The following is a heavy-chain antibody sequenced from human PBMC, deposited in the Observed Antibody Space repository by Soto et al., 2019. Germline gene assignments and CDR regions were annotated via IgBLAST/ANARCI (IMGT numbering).Heavy chain of an antibody. CDR2: IYFSGRT. V-gene: IGHV4-61*08. Sequence: SETLSLTCTVSGDSVSSGDYYWAWIRQPPGKGLEWVGHIYFSGRTNYIPSLESRVTISLDTSKNQFSLKLTSVTAADTAVYYCARVPIDTYMIYWSDPWGQGTLVTVSS. CDR1: GDSVSSGDYY. J-gene: IGHJ5*02. CDR3: ARVPIDTYMIYWSDP. D-gene: IGHD3-16*01.